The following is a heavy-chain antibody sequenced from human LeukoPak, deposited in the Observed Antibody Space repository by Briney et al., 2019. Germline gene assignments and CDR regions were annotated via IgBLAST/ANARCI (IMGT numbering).Heavy chain of an antibody. CDR2: ISYDGSNK. CDR3: ARGTHASYYYYMDV. J-gene: IGHJ6*03. CDR1: GFTFSSYA. V-gene: IGHV3-30*01. Sequence: GGSLRLSCAASGFTFSSYAMHWVRQAPGKGLEWGAVISYDGSNKYYADSVKGRFTISRDNSKNTLYLQMNSLRAEDTAVYYCARGTHASYYYYMDVWGKGTTVTVSS. D-gene: IGHD1/OR15-1a*01.